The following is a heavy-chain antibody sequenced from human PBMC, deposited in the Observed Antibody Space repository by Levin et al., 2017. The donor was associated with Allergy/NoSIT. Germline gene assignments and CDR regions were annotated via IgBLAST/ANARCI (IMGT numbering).Heavy chain of an antibody. CDR2: ISNDGGTT. CDR3: ARVAVGDHFDY. D-gene: IGHD2-21*01. V-gene: IGHV3-64*01. CDR1: GFSFSGYA. Sequence: SCAASGFSFSGYAMHWIRQAPGKGLDYVSAISNDGGTTFYANSVKDRFTISRDNSMNTLYLQMGSLRVEDMAVYHCARVAVGDHFDYWGQGTLVTVSS. J-gene: IGHJ4*02.